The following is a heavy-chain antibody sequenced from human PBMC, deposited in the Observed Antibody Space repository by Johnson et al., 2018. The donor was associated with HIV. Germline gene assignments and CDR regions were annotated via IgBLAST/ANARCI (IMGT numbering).Heavy chain of an antibody. CDR1: GFIFSSYD. D-gene: IGHD6-13*01. Sequence: LQLVESRGGLVPPRAPSLPSCASSGFIFSSYDLHRVRQATGKGLEWVSALGTAGDTYYPGPEKGRFTITRENAKNSLYLQMNSQRAEDTALYYCAKDRKGSSSWLRSGVAFDIWGQGTMVTVSS. CDR2: LGTAGDT. J-gene: IGHJ3*02. CDR3: AKDRKGSSSWLRSGVAFDI. V-gene: IGHV3-13*01.